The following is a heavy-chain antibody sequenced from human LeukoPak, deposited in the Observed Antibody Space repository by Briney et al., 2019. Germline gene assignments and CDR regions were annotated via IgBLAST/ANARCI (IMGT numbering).Heavy chain of an antibody. CDR3: AKIAVSGLWYFDL. D-gene: IGHD6-19*01. V-gene: IGHV3-23*01. J-gene: IGHJ2*01. CDR2: ISVGGDYI. Sequence: GSLRLSCAASGFTFSNSWMTWVRQAPGKGLEWVSSISVGGDYIYYADSVRGRFTISRDNSKSTLYLQMNSLRAEDTAVYYCAKIAVSGLWYFDLWGRGTLVTVSS. CDR1: GFTFSNSW.